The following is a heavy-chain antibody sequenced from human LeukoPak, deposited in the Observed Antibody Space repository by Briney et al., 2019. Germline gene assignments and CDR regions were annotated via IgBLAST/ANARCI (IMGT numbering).Heavy chain of an antibody. Sequence: SETLSLTCAVSGGSISSGGYSWSWIRQPPGKGLEWIGYIYHSGSTYYNPSLKSRVTISVDRSKNQFSLKLSSVTAADTAVYYCARAGYSYGSDVWGQGTRVTVSS. J-gene: IGHJ3*01. CDR1: GGSISSGGYS. D-gene: IGHD5-18*01. CDR2: IYHSGST. V-gene: IGHV4-30-2*01. CDR3: ARAGYSYGSDV.